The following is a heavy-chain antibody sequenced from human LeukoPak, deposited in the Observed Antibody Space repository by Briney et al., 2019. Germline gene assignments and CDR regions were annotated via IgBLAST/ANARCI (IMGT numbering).Heavy chain of an antibody. Sequence: ASVKVSCKASGYTFTSYYMHWVRQAPGQGLEWMGIINPSGGSTSYAQKFQGRVTMTRDTSTSTVYMELSSLRSDDTAVYYCARDHDRCCDYYDSSLIGAFDTWGQGTMVTVSS. CDR2: INPSGGST. J-gene: IGHJ3*02. V-gene: IGHV1-46*01. D-gene: IGHD3-22*01. CDR1: GYTFTSYY. CDR3: ARDHDRCCDYYDSSLIGAFDT.